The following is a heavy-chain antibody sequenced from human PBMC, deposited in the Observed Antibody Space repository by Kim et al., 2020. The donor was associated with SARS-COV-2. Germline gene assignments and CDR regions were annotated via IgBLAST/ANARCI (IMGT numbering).Heavy chain of an antibody. CDR3: AREYSSSWYWGVSYYYGMDV. D-gene: IGHD6-13*01. CDR1: GFTFSSYS. CDR2: ISSSSSTI. V-gene: IGHV3-48*04. Sequence: GGSLRLSCAASGFTFSSYSMNWVRQAPGKGLEWVSYISSSSSTIYYADSVKGRFTISRDNAKNSLYLQMNSLRAEDTAVYYCAREYSSSWYWGVSYYYGMDVWGQGTTVTVSS. J-gene: IGHJ6*02.